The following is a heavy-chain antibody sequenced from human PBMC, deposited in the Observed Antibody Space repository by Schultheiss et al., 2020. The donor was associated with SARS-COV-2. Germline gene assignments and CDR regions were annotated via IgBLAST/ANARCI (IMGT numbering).Heavy chain of an antibody. CDR1: GGSFNGYY. D-gene: IGHD4-17*01. J-gene: IGHJ6*03. CDR2: INHSGST. CDR3: ARGQALRYYYYMDV. Sequence: SETLSLTCAVYGGSFNGYYWSWIRQPPGKGLEWIGEINHSGSTNYNPSLKSRVTISVDTSKNQFSLKLSSVTAADTAVYYCARGQALRYYYYMDVWGKGTTVTVSS. V-gene: IGHV4-34*01.